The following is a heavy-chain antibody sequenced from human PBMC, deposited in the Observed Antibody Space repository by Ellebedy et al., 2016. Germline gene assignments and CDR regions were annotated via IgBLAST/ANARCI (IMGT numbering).Heavy chain of an antibody. CDR1: GFTFSSYP. Sequence: GESLKISCTASGFTFSSYPMNWVRQAPGKGLEWVSSISSSSRLIYYAASVKGRFTIYRDNAKNSVYLQMNSLRADDTAVYYCAREYNFNNEGFDFWGQGTLVTVSS. CDR2: ISSSSRLI. J-gene: IGHJ4*02. V-gene: IGHV3-21*01. CDR3: AREYNFNNEGFDF. D-gene: IGHD1-1*01.